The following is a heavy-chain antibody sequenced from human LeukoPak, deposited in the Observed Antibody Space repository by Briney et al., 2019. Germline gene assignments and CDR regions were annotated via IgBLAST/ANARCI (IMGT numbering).Heavy chain of an antibody. CDR1: GFTFSSHA. J-gene: IGHJ4*02. Sequence: GGSLRLSCAASGFTFSSHAMSWGRQAPGKGVEWVSGISDSGDTTYYADSEKGRFTISRDNSKNTLYLQMNSLRAEDTAVYYCAKEPYSGSQLLDYWGQGTLVTVSS. CDR2: ISDSGDTT. CDR3: AKEPYSGSQLLDY. D-gene: IGHD1-26*01. V-gene: IGHV3-23*01.